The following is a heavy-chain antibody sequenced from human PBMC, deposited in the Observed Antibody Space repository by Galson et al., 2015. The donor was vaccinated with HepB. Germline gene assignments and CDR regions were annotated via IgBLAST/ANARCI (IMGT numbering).Heavy chain of an antibody. CDR3: ARADLWFGGSGWMDV. CDR2: ISSSSSYI. V-gene: IGHV3-21*01. Sequence: SLRLSCAASGFTFSSYSMNWVRQAPGKGLEWVSSISSSSSYIYYADSVKGRFTISRDNAKNSLYLQMNSLRAEDTAVYYCARADLWFGGSGWMDVWGQGTTVTVSS. J-gene: IGHJ6*02. D-gene: IGHD3-10*01. CDR1: GFTFSSYS.